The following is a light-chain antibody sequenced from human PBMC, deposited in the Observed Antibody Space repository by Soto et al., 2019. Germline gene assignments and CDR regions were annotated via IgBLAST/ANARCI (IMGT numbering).Light chain of an antibody. CDR2: DAS. CDR1: QSVRTV. V-gene: IGKV3-11*01. J-gene: IGKJ5*01. Sequence: EIVLTQSPATLSLSPGERATLSCGASQSVRTVLAWYQQKPGQAPRLLIYDASTRATGVPARFSGSGSGTDFTLSMRNVESEDFGVYSCQQRTDWPTITFSQGTRLDIK. CDR3: QQRTDWPTIT.